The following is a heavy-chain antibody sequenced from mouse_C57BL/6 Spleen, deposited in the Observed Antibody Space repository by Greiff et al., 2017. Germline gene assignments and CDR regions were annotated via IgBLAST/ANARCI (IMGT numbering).Heavy chain of an antibody. J-gene: IGHJ4*01. D-gene: IGHD1-1*02. CDR3: ARRDYVGAMDY. CDR2: INPGSGGT. Sequence: LQESGAELVRPGTSVKVSCKASGYAFTNYLIEWVKQRPGQGLEWIGVINPGSGGTNYNEKFKGKATLTADKSSSTAYMQLSSLTSEDSAVYFCARRDYVGAMDYWGQGTSVTVSS. V-gene: IGHV1-54*01. CDR1: GYAFTNYL.